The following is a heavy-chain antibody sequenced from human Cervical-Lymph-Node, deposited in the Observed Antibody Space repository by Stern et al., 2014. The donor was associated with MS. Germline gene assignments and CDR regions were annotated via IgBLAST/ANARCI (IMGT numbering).Heavy chain of an antibody. V-gene: IGHV1-69*01. CDR3: ASRANYGDYRGPILSVGMDV. D-gene: IGHD4-17*01. CDR2: IIPIFGTA. J-gene: IGHJ6*02. Sequence: VQLVESGAEVKKPGSSVKVSCKASGGTFSSYAISWVRQAPGQGLEWMGGIIPIFGTANYAQKFQGRVTITADESTSTAYMELSSLRSEDTAVYYCASRANYGDYRGPILSVGMDVWGQGTTVPVSS. CDR1: GGTFSSYA.